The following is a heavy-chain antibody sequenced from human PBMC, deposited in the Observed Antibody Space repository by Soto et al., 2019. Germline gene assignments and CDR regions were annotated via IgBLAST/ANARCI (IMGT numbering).Heavy chain of an antibody. CDR1: GLTFREYG. CDR3: AREKGGRLNFAMDV. CDR2: ISYDGSFV. V-gene: IGHV3-30*03. D-gene: IGHD3-16*01. Sequence: HPGGSLRLACVVSGLTFREYGFHWVSQAPGKGLDGVAAISYDGSFVYYADSVRGRFTISRDNSRNTLDLQMNTLRHEDTAVYYCAREKGGRLNFAMDVWGQGATVTISS. J-gene: IGHJ6*02.